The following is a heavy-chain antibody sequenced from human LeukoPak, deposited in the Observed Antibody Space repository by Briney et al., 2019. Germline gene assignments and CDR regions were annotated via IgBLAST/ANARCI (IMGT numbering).Heavy chain of an antibody. V-gene: IGHV3-11*04. J-gene: IGHJ6*03. CDR3: ARDPYSGNYGAYYYYYMDV. Sequence: GGSLRLSCAASGFTFSDYYMSWIRQAPGKGLEWVSYISSSGSTIYYADSVKGRFTISRDNAKNSLYLQMNSLGPEDTAVYYCARDPYSGNYGAYYYYYMDVWGKGTTVTISS. CDR1: GFTFSDYY. CDR2: ISSSGSTI. D-gene: IGHD1-26*01.